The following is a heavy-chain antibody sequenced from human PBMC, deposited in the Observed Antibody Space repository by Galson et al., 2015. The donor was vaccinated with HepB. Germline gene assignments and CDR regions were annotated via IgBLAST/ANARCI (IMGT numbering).Heavy chain of an antibody. Sequence: SLRLSCAASGFTFSNYAMTWVRQAPGKGLEWVSAISDSGDGTYYADSVKGRFTISRDNSKSTLYLQMNSLKTEDTAVYYCIRLGDLSGYSSSWGQGTLVTVSA. V-gene: IGHV3-23*01. CDR2: ISDSGDGT. D-gene: IGHD6-13*01. J-gene: IGHJ4*02. CDR3: IRLGDLSGYSSS. CDR1: GFTFSNYA.